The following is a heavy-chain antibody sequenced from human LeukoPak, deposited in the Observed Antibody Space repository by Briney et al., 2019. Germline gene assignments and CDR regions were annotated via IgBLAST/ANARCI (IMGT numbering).Heavy chain of an antibody. J-gene: IGHJ4*02. Sequence: SETLSLTCAVSGGAFSNYFWTWLRQPPGKGLEWLAEINDSGSTNSNSPLRCRVAISLDTSKHQFSLRLTSVTAADTAVYYCARGQYCSTTTCYSARRYFDFWGQGTLVTVSS. CDR3: ARGQYCSTTTCYSARRYFDF. V-gene: IGHV4-34*01. D-gene: IGHD2-2*01. CDR2: INDSGST. CDR1: GGAFSNYF.